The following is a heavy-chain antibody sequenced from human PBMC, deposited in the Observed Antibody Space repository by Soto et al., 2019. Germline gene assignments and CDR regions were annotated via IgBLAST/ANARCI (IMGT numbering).Heavy chain of an antibody. CDR3: AKLGYCSSTSCYSRDYYFDY. V-gene: IGHV3-23*01. CDR1: EFTFSSYA. CDR2: ISGSGIST. D-gene: IGHD2-2*01. Sequence: PGGSLRLSCAASEFTFSSYAMSWVRQAPGKGLEWVSAISGSGISTYYADSVKGRFTISRDNSKNTLYLQMNSLRAEDTAVYYCAKLGYCSSTSCYSRDYYFDYWGQGTLGTVSS. J-gene: IGHJ4*02.